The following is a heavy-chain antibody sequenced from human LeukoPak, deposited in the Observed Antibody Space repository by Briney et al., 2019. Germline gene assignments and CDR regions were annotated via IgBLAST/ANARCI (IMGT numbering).Heavy chain of an antibody. CDR1: GGSISSGGYY. J-gene: IGHJ5*02. D-gene: IGHD3-9*01. CDR3: ARGRGYYDILTGSKPSNWFDP. CDR2: TYYSGST. V-gene: IGHV4-31*03. Sequence: SETLSLTCTVSGGSISSGGYYWSWIRQHPGKGLEWIGYTYYSGSTYYNPSLKSRVTISVDTSKNQFSLKLSSVTAADTAVYYCARGRGYYDILTGSKPSNWFDPWGQGTLVTVSS.